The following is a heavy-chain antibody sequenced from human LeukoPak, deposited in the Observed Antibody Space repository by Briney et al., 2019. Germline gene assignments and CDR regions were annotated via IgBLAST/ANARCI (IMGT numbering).Heavy chain of an antibody. CDR3: AKVSGFYFDH. CDR2: IRYDRSNQ. Sequence: GGSLRLSCAASGFTFINYGMHWVRQAPGKGLEWVAFIRYDRSNQYYADSVKGRFTISRDNSKNTVYLQMNSLRAEDTAAYYCAKVSGFYFDHWGQGTLVTVSS. CDR1: GFTFINYG. J-gene: IGHJ4*02. V-gene: IGHV3-30*02. D-gene: IGHD3-10*01.